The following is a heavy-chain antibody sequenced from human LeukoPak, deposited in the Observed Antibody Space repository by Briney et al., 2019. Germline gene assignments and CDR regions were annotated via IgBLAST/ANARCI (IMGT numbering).Heavy chain of an antibody. CDR1: GGSFSGYY. CDR3: ARAQPYSSGWYRNFYYYYMDV. V-gene: IGHV4-34*01. J-gene: IGHJ6*03. D-gene: IGHD6-19*01. CDR2: INHSGST. Sequence: PSETLSLTCAVYGGSFSGYYWSWIRQPPGKGLEWIGEINHSGSTNYNPSLKSRVTISVDKSKNQFSLKLSSVTAADTAVYYCARAQPYSSGWYRNFYYYYMDVWGKGTTVTVSS.